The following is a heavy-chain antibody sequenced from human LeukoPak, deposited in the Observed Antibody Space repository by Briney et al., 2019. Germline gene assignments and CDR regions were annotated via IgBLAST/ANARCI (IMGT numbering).Heavy chain of an antibody. Sequence: SETLSLTCTVSGGSISSNYWSWIRQPPGKGLEWIGYIYSSGSTNYNPSLKSRVTISVDTSKNQFSLNLSSVTAADTAVYYCASDLGYSYGLFGGIHAFDIWGQGTMVTVSS. CDR1: GGSISSNY. D-gene: IGHD5-18*01. CDR2: IYSSGST. V-gene: IGHV4-59*01. CDR3: ASDLGYSYGLFGGIHAFDI. J-gene: IGHJ3*02.